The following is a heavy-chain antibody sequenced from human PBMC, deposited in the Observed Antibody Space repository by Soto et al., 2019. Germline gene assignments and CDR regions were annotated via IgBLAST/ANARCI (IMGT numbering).Heavy chain of an antibody. D-gene: IGHD3-3*01. V-gene: IGHV3-7*01. CDR1: GFTFSSYW. Sequence: GGSLRLSCAASGFTFSSYWMSWVRQAPGKGLEWVANIKQDGSEKYYVDSVKGRFTISRDNAKNSLYLQMNSLRAEDTAVYYCARVGSFGVVIGVDYFDYWGQGTLVTVSS. CDR2: IKQDGSEK. CDR3: ARVGSFGVVIGVDYFDY. J-gene: IGHJ4*02.